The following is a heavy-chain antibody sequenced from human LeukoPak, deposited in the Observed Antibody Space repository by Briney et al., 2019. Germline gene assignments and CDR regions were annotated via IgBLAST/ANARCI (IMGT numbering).Heavy chain of an antibody. CDR1: GYTFTSYG. Sequence: GASVKVSCKASGYTFTSYGISWVRQAPGQGLEGMGWISAYNGKTNYAQKLQGRVTMTTDPSTSTAYMELRSLRSDDTAVYYCARGDPGWGLVGATYYFDYWGQGTLVTVSS. J-gene: IGHJ4*02. CDR3: ARGDPGWGLVGATYYFDY. D-gene: IGHD1-26*01. V-gene: IGHV1-18*01. CDR2: ISAYNGKT.